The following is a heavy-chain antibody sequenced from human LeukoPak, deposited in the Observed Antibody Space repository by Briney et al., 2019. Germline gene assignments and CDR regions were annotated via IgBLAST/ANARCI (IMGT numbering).Heavy chain of an antibody. CDR1: GCSFTSSW. CDR2: RHPSHSDT. D-gene: IGHD1-14*01. V-gene: IGHV5-51*01. Sequence: GESLTTLCKGAGCSFTSSWIGWARQRPGKGRLGWGGRHPSHSDTIYTPSCRGQATTSADKSTTTAYLQWSSLKASDTAIYYCARRAGPHSSTGTDAFNIWGQGTSVTASS. J-gene: IGHJ3*02. CDR3: ARRAGPHSSTGTDAFNI.